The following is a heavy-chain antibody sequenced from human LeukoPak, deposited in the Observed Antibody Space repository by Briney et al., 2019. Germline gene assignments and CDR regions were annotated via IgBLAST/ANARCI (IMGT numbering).Heavy chain of an antibody. D-gene: IGHD3-22*01. CDR2: ISAYNGNT. V-gene: IGHV1-18*01. CDR3: ARSAVYDSSGYYYDSDY. J-gene: IGHJ4*02. CDR1: GYTFTSYG. Sequence: GASVKVSCKASGYTFTSYGISWVRQAPGQGLEWMGWISAYNGNTNYAQKLQGRVTMTTDTSTSTAYMELRSLRSDDTAVYYCARSAVYDSSGYYYDSDYWGQGTLVTVSS.